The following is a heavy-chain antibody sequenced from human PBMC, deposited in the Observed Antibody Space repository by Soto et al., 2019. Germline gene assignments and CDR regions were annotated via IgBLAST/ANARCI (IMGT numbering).Heavy chain of an antibody. D-gene: IGHD2-21*01. V-gene: IGHV3-15*01. CDR1: GFTFNSAW. CDR3: VSAVIY. J-gene: IGHJ1*01. CDR2: IKSNIDGGTV. Sequence: GGSLRLSCAASGFTFNSAWMNWVRQAPGKGLEWVGRIKSNIDGGTVDYAASVKGRFTISRDDSKSTLYLQMNSLTIEDTAVYYCVSAVIYWAQGTLVTVS.